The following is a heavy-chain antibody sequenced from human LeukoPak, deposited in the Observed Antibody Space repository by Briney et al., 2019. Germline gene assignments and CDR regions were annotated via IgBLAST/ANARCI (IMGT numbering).Heavy chain of an antibody. J-gene: IGHJ4*02. CDR2: ISDSGGYT. Sequence: GGSLRLSCAASGFTFSSYAMSWVRQAPGKGLEWVSSISDSGGYTPYADSVKGRFTISRDNSKNTLYLQMNSLRAEDTAVYYCAKSDCGGDCHLLDYWGQGTLVTVSS. D-gene: IGHD2-21*02. V-gene: IGHV3-23*01. CDR3: AKSDCGGDCHLLDY. CDR1: GFTFSSYA.